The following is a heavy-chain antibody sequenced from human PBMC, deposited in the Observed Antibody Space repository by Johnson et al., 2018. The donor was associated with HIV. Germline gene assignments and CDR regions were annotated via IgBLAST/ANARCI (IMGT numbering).Heavy chain of an antibody. J-gene: IGHJ3*02. Sequence: VQVLESGGGLVQPGGSLRLSCAASGFTFSSYWMSWVRQAPGKGLEWVANIKQDGSEKYYVDSVKGRFTISRDNAKNSLHLQMNSLRVEDTAVYYCTRGGAWILNAFDIWGQGTMVTVSS. CDR1: GFTFSSYW. D-gene: IGHD5-18*01. CDR3: TRGGAWILNAFDI. V-gene: IGHV3-7*05. CDR2: IKQDGSEK.